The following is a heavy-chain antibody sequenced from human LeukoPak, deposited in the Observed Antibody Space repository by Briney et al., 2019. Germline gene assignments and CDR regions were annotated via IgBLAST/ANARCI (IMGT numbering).Heavy chain of an antibody. V-gene: IGHV4-59*01. CDR3: ARSRAYDYHFDN. D-gene: IGHD5-12*01. J-gene: IGHJ4*02. CDR1: GGSTSSYY. CDR2: IFYSGST. Sequence: SETLSLTCTVSGGSTSSYYWSWIRQSPGKGLEWIGYIFYSGSTNYNPSLKSRVTISVDTSKNQFSLKLTSVTAADTAVYYCARSRAYDYHFDNWGQGTLVTVSS.